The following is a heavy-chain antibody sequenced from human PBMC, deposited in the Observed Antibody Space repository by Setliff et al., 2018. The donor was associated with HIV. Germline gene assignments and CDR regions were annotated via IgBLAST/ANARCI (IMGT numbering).Heavy chain of an antibody. V-gene: IGHV4-4*07. Sequence: SETLSLTCTVSNVSINSYYWSWIRQPAGRALEWVGRIYSSGSTNYNPSLKSRVKMSIDTSKNQFSLKLSSVTAADTAVYFCARDPYCSGDGCFRYYQHWGRGTLVTVSS. CDR2: IYSSGST. J-gene: IGHJ1*01. D-gene: IGHD2-15*01. CDR1: NVSINSYY. CDR3: ARDPYCSGDGCFRYYQH.